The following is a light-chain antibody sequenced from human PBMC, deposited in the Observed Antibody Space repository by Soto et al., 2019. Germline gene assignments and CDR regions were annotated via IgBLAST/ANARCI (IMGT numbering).Light chain of an antibody. V-gene: IGKV3-15*01. J-gene: IGKJ2*01. CDR1: QSLRSS. CDR3: QQYNNWPPYT. CDR2: DAS. Sequence: ETMMTQSPDTLSVSLGERATLSCRASQSLRSSLAWYQQKPGQAPRLLIYDASTRATGIPARFSGSGSGTDFTLTISGLQSEDLAVYYCQQYNNWPPYTFGQGTKVDIK.